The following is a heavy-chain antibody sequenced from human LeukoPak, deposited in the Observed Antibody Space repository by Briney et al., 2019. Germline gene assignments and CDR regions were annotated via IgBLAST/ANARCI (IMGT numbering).Heavy chain of an antibody. J-gene: IGHJ4*02. Sequence: GESLKISCHGSGYSFTDYWIGWVRQMPGKGLEWMGIIYPTHSDAKYSPSFQGQVTISVDRSVSTAYLQWSSLRASDTAMYYCARLILNYGWDWGQGTLVTVSS. CDR1: GYSFTDYW. CDR3: ARLILNYGWD. V-gene: IGHV5-51*01. CDR2: IYPTHSDA. D-gene: IGHD3-10*01.